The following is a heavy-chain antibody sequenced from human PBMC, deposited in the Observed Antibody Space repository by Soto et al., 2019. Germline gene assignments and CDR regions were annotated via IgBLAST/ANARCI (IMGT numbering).Heavy chain of an antibody. D-gene: IGHD3-22*01. V-gene: IGHV3-48*03. CDR1: GFTFSSYE. J-gene: IGHJ4*02. CDR2: ISSSGSTI. Sequence: PGGSLRLSCAASGFTFSSYEMNWVRQAPGKGLEWVSYISSSGSTIYYADSVKGRFTISRDNAKNSLYLQMNSLRAEDTAVYYCARNPTQYYYDSSGYPIFDYWGQGTLVTVSS. CDR3: ARNPTQYYYDSSGYPIFDY.